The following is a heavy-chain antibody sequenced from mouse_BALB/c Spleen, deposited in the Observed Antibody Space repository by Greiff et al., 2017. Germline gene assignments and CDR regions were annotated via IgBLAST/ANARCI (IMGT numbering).Heavy chain of an antibody. D-gene: IGHD1-1*01. V-gene: IGHV1S137*01. CDR2: ISTYYGDA. Sequence: VQVVESGAELVRPGVSVKISCKGSGYTFTDYAMHWVKQSHAKSLEWIGVISTYYGDASYNQKFKGKATMTVDKSSSTAYMELARLTSEDSAIYYCARPGHYYGSSYDFDYWGQGTTLTVSS. J-gene: IGHJ2*01. CDR1: GYTFTDYA. CDR3: ARPGHYYGSSYDFDY.